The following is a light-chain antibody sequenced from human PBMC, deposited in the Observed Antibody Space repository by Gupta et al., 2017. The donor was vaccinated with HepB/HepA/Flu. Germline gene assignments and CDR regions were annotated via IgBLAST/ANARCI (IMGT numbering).Light chain of an antibody. CDR3: QQDNDWPIS. CDR2: VAS. J-gene: IGKJ4*01. CDR1: QNVRRN. Sequence: EIVLTQSPGTLSLSPGERATLSCRASQNVRRNLAWYQQKPGQPPRLLMYVASTRASTVPARFSGNGSGTEFTLTISIRQSEDFGVYCCQQDNDWPISFGSGTKVEIE. V-gene: IGKV3-15*01.